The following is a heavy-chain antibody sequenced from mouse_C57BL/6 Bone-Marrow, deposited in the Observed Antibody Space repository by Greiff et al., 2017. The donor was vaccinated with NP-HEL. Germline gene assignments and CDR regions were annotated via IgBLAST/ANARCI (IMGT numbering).Heavy chain of an antibody. CDR2: IYPGSGNT. CDR1: GYTFTDYY. CDR3: ARGGNYEAMDY. Sequence: LVESGAELVRPGASVKLSCKASGYTFTDYYINWVKQRPGQGLEWIARIYPGSGNTYYNEKFKGKATLTAEKSSSTAYMQLSSLTSEDSAVYFCARGGNYEAMDYWGQGTSVTVSS. D-gene: IGHD2-1*01. V-gene: IGHV1-76*01. J-gene: IGHJ4*01.